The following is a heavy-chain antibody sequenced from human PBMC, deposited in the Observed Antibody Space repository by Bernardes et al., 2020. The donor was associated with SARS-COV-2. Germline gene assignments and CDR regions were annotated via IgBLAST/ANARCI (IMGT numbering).Heavy chain of an antibody. CDR3: ARASLGYCSGGSCWYNWFDP. Sequence: SETLSLTCAVYGGSFSGSYWSWIRQPPGPGLVWIGEINHSGSTNYNPSLKSRVTISVDTSKNQFSLKLSSVTAADTAVYYCARASLGYCSGGSCWYNWFDPWGKVTLVTVSS. CDR1: GGSFSGSY. V-gene: IGHV4-34*01. J-gene: IGHJ5*02. CDR2: INHSGST. D-gene: IGHD2-15*01.